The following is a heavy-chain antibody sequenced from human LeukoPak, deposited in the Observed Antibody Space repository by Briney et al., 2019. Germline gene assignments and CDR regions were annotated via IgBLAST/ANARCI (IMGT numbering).Heavy chain of an antibody. D-gene: IGHD3-10*01. CDR1: GGSISSSY. V-gene: IGHV4-59*01. Sequence: SETLSLTCTVSGGSISSSYWSWIRQPPGKGVEWIGYIYYSGSTTYNPSLKSRVTLSVDTSKNQFSLKLSSVTAADTAVYHCARVGRRGYYFDYWGQGTLVTVSS. CDR3: ARVGRRGYYFDY. J-gene: IGHJ4*02. CDR2: IYYSGST.